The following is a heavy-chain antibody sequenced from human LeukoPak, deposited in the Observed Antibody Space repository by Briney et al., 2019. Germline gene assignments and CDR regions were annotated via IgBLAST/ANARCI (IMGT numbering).Heavy chain of an antibody. CDR1: GFTFSSYW. CDR2: INSDGRST. V-gene: IGHV3-74*01. D-gene: IGHD2-2*01. J-gene: IGHJ5*01. CDR3: ARGSSTTWFDY. Sequence: GGSLRLSCAASGFTFSSYWMHWARQVPGKGLVWVSRINSDGRSTSYADSVKGRFTISRDKAKNTVYLQMNSLRAEDTAVYYCARGSSTTWFDYWGQGTLVTVSS.